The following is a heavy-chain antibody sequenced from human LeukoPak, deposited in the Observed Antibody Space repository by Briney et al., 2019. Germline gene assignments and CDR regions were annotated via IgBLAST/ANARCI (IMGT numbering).Heavy chain of an antibody. J-gene: IGHJ4*02. D-gene: IGHD6-13*01. V-gene: IGHV4-39*07. CDR2: IYYSGST. CDR3: ARSADSAVAAAEFDY. CDR1: GGSISSSSYY. Sequence: SETLSLTCTVSGGSISSSSYYWGWIRQPPGKGLEWIGSIYYSGSTYYNPSLKSRVTISVDTSKNQFSLKLSSVTAADTAVYYCARSADSAVAAAEFDYWGQGTLVTVSS.